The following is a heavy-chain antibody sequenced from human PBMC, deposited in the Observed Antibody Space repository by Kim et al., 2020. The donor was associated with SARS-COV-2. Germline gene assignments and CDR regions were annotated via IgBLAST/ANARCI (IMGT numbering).Heavy chain of an antibody. CDR1: GFSLNESW. D-gene: IGHD2-21*02. CDR3: TTDRGTSGGGGCYEDY. CDR2: IKSNNNGGTA. Sequence: GGSLRLSCAASGFSLNESWMSWVRQAPGKGLEWVGRIKSNNNGGTADYAAPVKGRFTISRDDSKTTLYLQMNNLKTEGTDVYYCTTDRGTSGGGGCYEDYWGHGTLVTVSS. J-gene: IGHJ4*01. V-gene: IGHV3-15*01.